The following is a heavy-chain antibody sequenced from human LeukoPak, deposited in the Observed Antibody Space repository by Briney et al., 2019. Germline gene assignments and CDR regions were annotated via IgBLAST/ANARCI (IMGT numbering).Heavy chain of an antibody. CDR2: INPNSGGT. CDR3: ARVGTFDSSGFYYFDY. J-gene: IGHJ4*02. CDR1: GYTFTVYY. D-gene: IGHD3-22*01. V-gene: IGHV1-2*02. Sequence: ASVKVSCEASGYTFTVYYMHWVRQAPGPGLEWMGWINPNSGGTNYAQKFQGRVTMTRDTSISTAYMELSRLRSDDTAVYYCARVGTFDSSGFYYFDYWGQGTLVTVSS.